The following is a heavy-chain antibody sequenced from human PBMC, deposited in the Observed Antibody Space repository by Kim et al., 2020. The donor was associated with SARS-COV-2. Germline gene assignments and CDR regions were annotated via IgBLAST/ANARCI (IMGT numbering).Heavy chain of an antibody. D-gene: IGHD3-16*02. CDR3: AREPYDYICGSCRNDAFDI. Sequence: SETLSLTCAVYGGSFSGYYLSWVRQPPGKGLEWIGEINHSGSTNYNPSLKSRVTISVDTSKNQFSLKLSYVTAADTAVYYCAREPYDYICGSCRNDAFDIWGQGTMVTVSS. CDR1: GGSFSGYY. V-gene: IGHV4-34*01. CDR2: INHSGST. J-gene: IGHJ3*02.